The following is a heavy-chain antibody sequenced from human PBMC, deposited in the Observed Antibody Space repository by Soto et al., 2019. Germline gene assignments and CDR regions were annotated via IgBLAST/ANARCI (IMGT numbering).Heavy chain of an antibody. CDR1: GESMNSGPYA. CDR2: FHYSGRT. CDR3: ARLAGYCSGTSCYGYYGMDV. D-gene: IGHD2-2*01. V-gene: IGHV4-39*01. Sequence: SETLALARSVCGESMNSGPYAGGLKRQPPGKGMEWIGTFHYSGRTYYSPSLESRVTISVDTSKNQFSLNVSSVTAADTAVFYCARLAGYCSGTSCYGYYGMDVWGQGTTVTVSS. J-gene: IGHJ6*02.